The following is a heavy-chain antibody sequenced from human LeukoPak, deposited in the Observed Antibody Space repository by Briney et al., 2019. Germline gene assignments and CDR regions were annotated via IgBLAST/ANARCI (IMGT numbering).Heavy chain of an antibody. J-gene: IGHJ6*03. Sequence: SQTLSLTCTVSGGSISSGSYYWSWIRQPAGKGLEWIGRIYTSGSTNYNPSLKSRVTISVDTSKNQFSLKLSSVTAADTAVYYCARDILRYYYMDVWGKGTTVTISS. CDR1: GGSISSGSYY. V-gene: IGHV4-61*02. CDR3: ARDILRYYYMDV. D-gene: IGHD3-9*01. CDR2: IYTSGST.